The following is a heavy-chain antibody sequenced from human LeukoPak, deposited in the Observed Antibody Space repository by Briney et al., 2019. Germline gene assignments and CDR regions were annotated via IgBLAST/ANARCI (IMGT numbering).Heavy chain of an antibody. CDR2: IHYSGST. Sequence: PSETLSLTCTVSGGSISTNTYYWGWMRRPPGKGLEWIGTIHYSGSTYYTPSLKSRVTISVDTSKNQFSLKLSSVTAADTAVYYCARVGGLRGYSYGPFDYWGQGTLVTVSS. CDR3: ARVGGLRGYSYGPFDY. J-gene: IGHJ4*02. V-gene: IGHV4-39*07. D-gene: IGHD5-18*01. CDR1: GGSISTNTYY.